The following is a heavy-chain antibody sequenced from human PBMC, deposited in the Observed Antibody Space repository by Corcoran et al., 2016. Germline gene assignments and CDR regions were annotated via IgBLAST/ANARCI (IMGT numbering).Heavy chain of an antibody. CDR2: IYHSGST. CDR3: ARDLVGGDST. V-gene: IGHV4-38-2*02. D-gene: IGHD2-21*02. J-gene: IGHJ5*02. Sequence: QVQLQESGPGLVKPSETLSLTCTVSGYSISSGYYWGWIRQPPGKGLEWIGSIYHSGSTYYNPSLKSRVTISVDTSKNQFSLKLSSVTAADTAVYYCARDLVGGDSTWGQGTLSPSPQ. CDR1: GYSISSGYY.